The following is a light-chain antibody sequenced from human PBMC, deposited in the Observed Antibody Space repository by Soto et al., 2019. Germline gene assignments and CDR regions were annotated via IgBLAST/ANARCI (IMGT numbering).Light chain of an antibody. Sequence: QSALTQPASVSGCPGQSITRSCTGTSSDVGGYNFVSWYQQHPGKAPKLMIYEVTSRPSGVSNRFSGSKSGNTASLTISGLQAEDEADYYGNSYTTSSTLVFGTGTKVTVL. J-gene: IGLJ1*01. CDR3: NSYTTSSTLV. CDR1: SSDVGGYNF. CDR2: EVT. V-gene: IGLV2-14*03.